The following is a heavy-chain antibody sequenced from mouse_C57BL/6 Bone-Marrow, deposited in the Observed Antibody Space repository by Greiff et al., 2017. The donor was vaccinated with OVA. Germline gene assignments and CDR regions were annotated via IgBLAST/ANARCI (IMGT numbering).Heavy chain of an antibody. CDR3: ARGTAQATPAGFAY. J-gene: IGHJ3*01. CDR1: GYTLTDYY. D-gene: IGHD3-2*02. V-gene: IGHV1-19*01. CDR2: INPYNGGT. Sequence: EVQLQQSGPVLVKPGASVKMSCKASGYTLTDYYMNWVKQSHGKSLEWIGVINPYNGGTSYNQKFKGKATLTVDKSSSTAYMELNSLTSEDSEVDFCARGTAQATPAGFAYWGQGTLVTVSA.